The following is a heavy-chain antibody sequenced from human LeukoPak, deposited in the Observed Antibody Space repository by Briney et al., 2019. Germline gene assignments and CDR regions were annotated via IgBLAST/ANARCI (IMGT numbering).Heavy chain of an antibody. CDR2: INGDGSST. CDR3: ARGGWYYHYGMDV. V-gene: IGHV3-74*01. J-gene: IGHJ6*02. Sequence: GGSLRLSCAVSGFRFSGYWMHWVRQAPGKGLVWVSRINGDGSSTTYADSVKGRLTISRDNAENTLYLQMNSLRAEDTAVYYCARGGWYYHYGMDVWGQGTTVTVSS. CDR1: GFRFSGYW.